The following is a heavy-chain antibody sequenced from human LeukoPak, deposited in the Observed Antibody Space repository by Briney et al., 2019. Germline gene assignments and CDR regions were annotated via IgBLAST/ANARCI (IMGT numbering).Heavy chain of an antibody. CDR3: ASPAWYSSGWSVYDY. CDR1: GFTVSSNY. J-gene: IGHJ4*02. CDR2: IYSGGST. V-gene: IGHV3-53*01. D-gene: IGHD6-19*01. Sequence: PGGSLRLSCAASGFTVSSNYMSWVRQAPGKGLEWVSVIYSGGSTYYADSVKGRFTISRDNSKNTLYLQMNSLRAEDTAVYYCASPAWYSSGWSVYDYWGQGTLVTVSS.